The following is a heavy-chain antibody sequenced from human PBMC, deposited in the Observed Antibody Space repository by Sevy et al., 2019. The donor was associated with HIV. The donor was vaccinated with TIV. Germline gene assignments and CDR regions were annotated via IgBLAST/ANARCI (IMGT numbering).Heavy chain of an antibody. V-gene: IGHV3-23*01. CDR1: GFTFNTHA. J-gene: IGHJ4*02. D-gene: IGHD3-9*01. CDR3: ARDDYDILTGYSYFDY. CDR2: ISGPGYST. Sequence: GGSLRLSCAASGFTFNTHAMNWVRQAPGKGLEWVSVISGPGYSTHYADSVKGRFTISRDNSKNSLYLQMNSLRAEDTAVYYCARDDYDILTGYSYFDYWGQGTLVTVSS.